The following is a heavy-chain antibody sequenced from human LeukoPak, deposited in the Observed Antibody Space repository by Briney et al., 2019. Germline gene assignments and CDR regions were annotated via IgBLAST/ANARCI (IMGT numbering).Heavy chain of an antibody. V-gene: IGHV3-11*04. CDR1: GGSFSGYY. CDR2: ISTSSDTI. J-gene: IGHJ4*02. CDR3: ARTLDY. Sequence: LSLTCAVYGGSFSGYYWSWIRQPPGKGLEWLSYISTSSDTIYYADSVKGRFTTSRDNAQNSLYLQMNSLRAEDTAVYYCARTLDYWGQGTPVTVSS.